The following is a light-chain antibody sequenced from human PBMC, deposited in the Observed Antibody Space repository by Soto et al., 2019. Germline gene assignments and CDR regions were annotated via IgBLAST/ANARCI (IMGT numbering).Light chain of an antibody. CDR2: GYT. Sequence: QSVLTQPPSVSGAPGQRVTISCTGSSSNIGAHYDVHWYQQLPGTAPKLLIYGYTYRPSGVPDRFSGSKSGTSASLTITGLQAEDEADYHCQSYDSSLSGWVFGGGTKLTVL. J-gene: IGLJ3*02. CDR3: QSYDSSLSGWV. V-gene: IGLV1-40*01. CDR1: SSNIGAHYD.